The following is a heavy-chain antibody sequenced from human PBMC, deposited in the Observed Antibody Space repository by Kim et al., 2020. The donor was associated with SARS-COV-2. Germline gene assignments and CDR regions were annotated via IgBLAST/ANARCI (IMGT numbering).Heavy chain of an antibody. J-gene: IGHJ4*02. V-gene: IGHV3-23*01. D-gene: IGHD2-2*01. Sequence: YAATVKGRFTNTRVNSTNTLYLDMNSLRAEDTAVYYCAKEGSKVPLFDYWGQGTLVTVSS. CDR3: AKEGSKVPLFDY.